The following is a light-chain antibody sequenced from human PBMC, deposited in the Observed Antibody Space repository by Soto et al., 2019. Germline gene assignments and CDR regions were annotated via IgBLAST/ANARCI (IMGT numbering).Light chain of an antibody. Sequence: QSALTQPASVSGSPGQSITISCTGTSSDIGAYNFGSWYQQHPGKSPKRMLYDVNVRSSGVSNRFPGSKSGNTASLTISGLQAEAEADYYCTSWTTGNTMIFGGGTHVPVL. CDR1: SSDIGAYNF. CDR2: DVN. CDR3: TSWTTGNTMI. V-gene: IGLV2-14*03. J-gene: IGLJ2*01.